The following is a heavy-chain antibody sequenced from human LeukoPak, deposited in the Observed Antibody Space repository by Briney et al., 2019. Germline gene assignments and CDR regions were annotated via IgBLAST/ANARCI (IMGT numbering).Heavy chain of an antibody. D-gene: IGHD1-26*01. CDR3: VREEQVYFYY. CDR1: AFTFSNAW. Sequence: VGSLRLSCAASAFTFSNAWMSWVRQAPGKGLEWVGRIKSKTDGGTTDYAAPVKGRFTISRDDSKNTLYLQMNSLRAEDTAVYYCVREEQVYFYYWAQGTLVTVSS. CDR2: IKSKTDGGTT. J-gene: IGHJ4*02. V-gene: IGHV3-15*01.